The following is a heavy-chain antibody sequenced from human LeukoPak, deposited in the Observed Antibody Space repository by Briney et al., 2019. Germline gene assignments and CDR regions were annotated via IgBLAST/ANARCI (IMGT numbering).Heavy chain of an antibody. V-gene: IGHV1-46*01. Sequence: ASVKVSCKASGYTFTSYYMHWVRQAPGQGLEWMGIINPSGGSTSYAQKFQGRVTMTRDTSTSTVYMELSSLGSEDTAVYYCARGPVGYSSSWCLDYWGQGTLVTVSS. CDR3: ARGPVGYSSSWCLDY. CDR2: INPSGGST. J-gene: IGHJ4*02. CDR1: GYTFTSYY. D-gene: IGHD6-13*01.